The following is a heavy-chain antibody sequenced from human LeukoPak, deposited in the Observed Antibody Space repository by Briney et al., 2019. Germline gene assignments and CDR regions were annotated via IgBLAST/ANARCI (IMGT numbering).Heavy chain of an antibody. CDR3: ARGGVVAATHSCDY. J-gene: IGHJ4*02. D-gene: IGHD2-15*01. V-gene: IGHV4-34*01. CDR1: GGSFSGYY. Sequence: PSETLSLTCAVYGGSFSGYYWSLIRQPPGKGLEWIGEINHSGSTNYNPSLKSRVTISVDTSKNQFSLKLSSVTAADTAVYYCARGGVVAATHSCDYWGQGTLVTVSS. CDR2: INHSGST.